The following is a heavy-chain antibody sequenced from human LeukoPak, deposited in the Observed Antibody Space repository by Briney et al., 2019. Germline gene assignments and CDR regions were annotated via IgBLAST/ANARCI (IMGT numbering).Heavy chain of an antibody. CDR3: ARGHDTTGYWAY. Sequence: ASVKVSCKASGGTFSSYAISWMRQAPGQWLEWMGWINTNTGNPTYAQGFAGRFVFSLDTSVSTAYVEISSLKAEDTAVFFCARGHDTTGYWAYWGQGTLVTVSS. V-gene: IGHV7-4-1*02. CDR2: INTNTGNP. J-gene: IGHJ4*02. CDR1: GGTFSSYA. D-gene: IGHD3-9*01.